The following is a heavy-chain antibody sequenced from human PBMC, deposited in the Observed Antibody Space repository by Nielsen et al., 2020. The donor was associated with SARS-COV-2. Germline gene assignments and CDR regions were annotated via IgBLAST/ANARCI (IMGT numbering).Heavy chain of an antibody. Sequence: GGSLRLSCAASGFTFSSYGMHWVRQAPGKGLEWVAVIWYDGSDKYYADSVKGRFTISRDNSKNTLYLQMNSLRAEDTAVYYCARGSIATLSSYMDVWGKGTMITVSS. D-gene: IGHD6-6*01. J-gene: IGHJ6*03. CDR3: ARGSIATLSSYMDV. CDR2: IWYDGSDK. V-gene: IGHV3-33*01. CDR1: GFTFSSYG.